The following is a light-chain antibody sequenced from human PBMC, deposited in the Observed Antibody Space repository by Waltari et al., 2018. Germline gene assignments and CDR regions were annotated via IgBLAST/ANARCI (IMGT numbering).Light chain of an antibody. J-gene: IGKJ2*01. CDR2: DAS. V-gene: IGKV3-11*01. CDR1: QSVSSY. Sequence: EIVLTQSPATLSLSTGERATLSCRASQSVSSYLAWYQQKPGQAPRLLIYDASNRATGIPARFSGSGSGTDFTLTISSLEPEDFAVYYCQQRSNWPPMYTFGQGTKLEIK. CDR3: QQRSNWPPMYT.